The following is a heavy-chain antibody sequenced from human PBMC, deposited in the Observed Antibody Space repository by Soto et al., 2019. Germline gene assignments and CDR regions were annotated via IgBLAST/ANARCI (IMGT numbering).Heavy chain of an antibody. J-gene: IGHJ4*02. D-gene: IGHD1-26*01. Sequence: QVQLVESGGGVVQPGMSLRLSCAASGFTFSHYGIHWVRQAPCKGLELLAVITYDGSNKHYADYVKGGFTDSRDYSQDSLYMHMLRLSAYDTAVYFCARYSGKYQGPIDYWGQGTMGTVSS. CDR3: ARYSGKYQGPIDY. CDR1: GFTFSHYG. V-gene: IGHV3-30*03. CDR2: ITYDGSNK.